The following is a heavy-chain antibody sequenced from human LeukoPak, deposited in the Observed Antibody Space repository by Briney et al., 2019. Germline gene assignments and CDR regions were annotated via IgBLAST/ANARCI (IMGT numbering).Heavy chain of an antibody. D-gene: IGHD3-3*01. CDR3: ARGPPWYDFWSGYFHYYYYMDV. J-gene: IGHJ6*03. CDR1: GGSISSSSYY. Sequence: PSETLSLTCTVSGGSISSSSYYWGWIRQPPGKGLEWIGSIYYSGSTNYNPSLKSRVTISVDTSKNQFSLKLSSVTAADTAVYYCARGPPWYDFWSGYFHYYYYMDVWGKGTTVTVSS. V-gene: IGHV4-39*07. CDR2: IYYSGST.